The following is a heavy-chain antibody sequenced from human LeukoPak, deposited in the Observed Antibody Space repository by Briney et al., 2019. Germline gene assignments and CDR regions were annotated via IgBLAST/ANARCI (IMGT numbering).Heavy chain of an antibody. CDR2: ISGSGGST. D-gene: IGHD2-15*01. J-gene: IGHJ4*02. CDR3: AKVVRVAATPYYFDY. Sequence: GGSLRLSCAASGFTLSSYAMSWVRQAPGKGLEWVSAISGSGGSTYYADSVKGRFTISRDNSKNTLYLQMNSLRAEDTAVYYCAKVVRVAATPYYFDYWGQGTLVTVSS. V-gene: IGHV3-23*01. CDR1: GFTLSSYA.